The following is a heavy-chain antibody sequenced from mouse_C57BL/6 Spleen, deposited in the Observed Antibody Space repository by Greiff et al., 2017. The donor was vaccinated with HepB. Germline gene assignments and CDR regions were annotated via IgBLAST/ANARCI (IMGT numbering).Heavy chain of an antibody. CDR2: INPNNGGT. J-gene: IGHJ1*03. Sequence: EVQLQESGPELVKPGASVKMSCKASGYTFTDYNMHWVKQSHGKSLEWIGYINPNNGGTSYNQKFKGKATLTVNKSSSTAYMELRSLTSEDSAVYYCAREFYYGSSYLYWYFDVWGTGTTVTVSS. CDR1: GYTFTDYN. V-gene: IGHV1-22*01. CDR3: AREFYYGSSYLYWYFDV. D-gene: IGHD1-1*01.